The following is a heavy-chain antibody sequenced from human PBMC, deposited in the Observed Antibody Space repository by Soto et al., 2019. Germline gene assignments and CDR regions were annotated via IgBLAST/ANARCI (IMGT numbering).Heavy chain of an antibody. CDR3: ATPIAAFY. J-gene: IGHJ4*02. CDR1: GYTFTSYA. Sequence: ASGKVSCKASGYTFTSYAIHWVRQAPGQRLEWMGWINAGNGKTKYSQKFQGRVIITRDTSAGTAYMELRSLRSEDTAVYYCATPIAAFYWGQGTLVAVSS. D-gene: IGHD6-25*01. V-gene: IGHV1-3*01. CDR2: INAGNGKT.